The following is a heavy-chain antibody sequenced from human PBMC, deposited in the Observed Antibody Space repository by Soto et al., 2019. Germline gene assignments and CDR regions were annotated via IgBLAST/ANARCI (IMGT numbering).Heavy chain of an antibody. J-gene: IGHJ6*02. CDR2: IYTSGST. Sequence: KTSETLSLTCTVSGGSISSYYWSWIRQPAGKGLEWIGRIYTSGSTNYNPSLKSRVTMSVDTSKNQFSLKLSSVTAADTAVYYCARSGSTSCYYPCYYYGMDVWGQGTTVTVSS. D-gene: IGHD2-2*01. CDR1: GGSISSYY. CDR3: ARSGSTSCYYPCYYYGMDV. V-gene: IGHV4-4*07.